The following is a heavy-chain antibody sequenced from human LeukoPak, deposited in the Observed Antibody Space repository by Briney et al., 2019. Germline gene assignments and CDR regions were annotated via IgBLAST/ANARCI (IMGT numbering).Heavy chain of an antibody. D-gene: IGHD3-10*01. Sequence: PGGSLTLSCAASGFTFSSYAMSWVRQAPGKGLEWVAFISYDGSDKYDADSVKGRFTISRDNSKNTLYLQMNSLRAEDTAVYYCARAYYSGSGDLYYFDYWGQGTLVTVSS. J-gene: IGHJ4*02. CDR3: ARAYYSGSGDLYYFDY. CDR1: GFTFSSYA. V-gene: IGHV3-30*04. CDR2: ISYDGSDK.